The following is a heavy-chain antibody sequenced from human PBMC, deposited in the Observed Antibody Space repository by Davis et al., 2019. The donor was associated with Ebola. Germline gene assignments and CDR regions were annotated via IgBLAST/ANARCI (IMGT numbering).Heavy chain of an antibody. CDR3: ARDRGIAARPYYYGMDV. V-gene: IGHV1-69*13. CDR2: IIPIFGTA. CDR1: GGTFTSYA. J-gene: IGHJ6*02. D-gene: IGHD6-6*01. Sequence: SVKVSCKASGGTFTSYAISWVRQAPGQGLEWMGGIIPIFGTANYAQKFQGRVTITADESTSTAYMELSSLRSEDTAVYYCARDRGIAARPYYYGMDVWGQGTTVTVSS.